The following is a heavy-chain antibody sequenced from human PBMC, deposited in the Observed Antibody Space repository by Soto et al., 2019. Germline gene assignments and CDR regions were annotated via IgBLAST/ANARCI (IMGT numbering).Heavy chain of an antibody. V-gene: IGHV3-48*03. J-gene: IGHJ6*02. Sequence: EVQLVESGGGLVQPGGSLRLSCAASGFTFSSYEMNWVRQAPGKGLEWVSYISNSGSTIYYADSVKGRFTISRDNAKNSLYLQMNSLRAEDTAVYYCARGGKVTMARGLHYYYFYGMDVWGQGTTVTVSS. CDR1: GFTFSSYE. D-gene: IGHD3-10*01. CDR3: ARGGKVTMARGLHYYYFYGMDV. CDR2: ISNSGSTI.